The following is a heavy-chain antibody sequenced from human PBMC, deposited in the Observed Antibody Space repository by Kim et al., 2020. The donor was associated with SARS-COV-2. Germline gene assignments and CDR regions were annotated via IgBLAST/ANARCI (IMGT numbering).Heavy chain of an antibody. CDR1: GGSINNKNW. Sequence: SETLSLTCTVSGGSINNKNWWSWVRQPPGKGLEWIGEIYHEGTTNYNPSLKSRVTILVDKSKNQCSLKLTSVTAADTAVYYCARTPDYYYGMDVWGQGTTVTVSS. J-gene: IGHJ6*02. CDR2: IYHEGTT. V-gene: IGHV4-4*02. CDR3: ARTPDYYYGMDV.